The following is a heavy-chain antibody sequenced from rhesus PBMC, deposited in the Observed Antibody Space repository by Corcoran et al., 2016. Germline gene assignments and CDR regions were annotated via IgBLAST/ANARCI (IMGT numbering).Heavy chain of an antibody. CDR1: VDSISDSYR. J-gene: IGHJ4*01. CDR3: ARDTAGTVRCDY. Sequence: QVQLQESGPGVVKPSETLSLTCAVSVDSISDSYRWSWIRQPPGRGLEWIGFIYVSSTSTNYNPSRKTRVTISKDTSKNQFSLRLTSVTAADTAVYYCARDTAGTVRCDYWGQGVLVTVSS. D-gene: IGHD5-24*01. CDR2: IYVSSTST. V-gene: IGHV4S10*01.